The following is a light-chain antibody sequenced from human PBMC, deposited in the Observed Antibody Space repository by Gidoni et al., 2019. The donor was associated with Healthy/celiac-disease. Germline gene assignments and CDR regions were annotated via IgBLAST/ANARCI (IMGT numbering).Light chain of an antibody. Sequence: EIVLTQSPATLSLSPGERATLSCRASQSVSSYLAWYQQKPGQAPRLLNYDSSNRATGIPARFSGSGSGTDFTPTISSLEPEDFAVYCCQQRSNWPWTFGQGTKVEIK. CDR3: QQRSNWPWT. J-gene: IGKJ1*01. V-gene: IGKV3-11*01. CDR1: QSVSSY. CDR2: DSS.